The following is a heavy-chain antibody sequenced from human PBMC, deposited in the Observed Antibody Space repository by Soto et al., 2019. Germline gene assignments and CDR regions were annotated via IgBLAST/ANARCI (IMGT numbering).Heavy chain of an antibody. CDR3: ATLTTVTTKYYYYMDV. V-gene: IGHV4-59*08. Sequence: PSETLSLTCTVSGGSISNYYWSWIRQPPGKGLGWIGYMYYSGTKYNPPLTSRVTMSEDTSRNQLSLRLTSVTAADTAVYYCATLTTVTTKYYYYMDVWGKGTTVTVSS. J-gene: IGHJ6*03. D-gene: IGHD4-17*01. CDR2: MYYSGT. CDR1: GGSISNYY.